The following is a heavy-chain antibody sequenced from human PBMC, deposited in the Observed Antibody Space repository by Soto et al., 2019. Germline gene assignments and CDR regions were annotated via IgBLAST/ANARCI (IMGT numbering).Heavy chain of an antibody. D-gene: IGHD6-19*01. J-gene: IGHJ1*01. V-gene: IGHV3-21*01. CDR3: ARDPYKAVAGHNQSIKYFQH. Sequence: GGSLRLSCAASGFTFSSYSMNWVRQAPGKGLEWVSSISSSSSYIYYADSVKGRFTISRDNAKNSLYLQMNSLRAEDTAVYYCARDPYKAVAGHNQSIKYFQHWGQGTLVTVSS. CDR2: ISSSSSYI. CDR1: GFTFSSYS.